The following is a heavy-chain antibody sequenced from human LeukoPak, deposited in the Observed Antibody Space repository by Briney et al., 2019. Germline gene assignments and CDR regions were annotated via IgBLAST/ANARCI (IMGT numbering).Heavy chain of an antibody. V-gene: IGHV1-2*02. J-gene: IGHJ4*02. Sequence: ASVKVSCKASGYTFTGYYMHWVRQAPGQGLEWMGWINPNSGGTNYAQKFQGRVTMTRDTSISTAYMELSRLRSDDTAVYYCASVTPSTMTYFDYWGQGTLVTVSS. D-gene: IGHD3-22*01. CDR1: GYTFTGYY. CDR2: INPNSGGT. CDR3: ASVTPSTMTYFDY.